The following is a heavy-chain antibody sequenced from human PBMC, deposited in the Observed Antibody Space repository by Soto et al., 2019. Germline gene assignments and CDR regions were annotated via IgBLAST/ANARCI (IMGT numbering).Heavy chain of an antibody. CDR2: VLYSGTT. Sequence: SETLSLTCTVSGGSISSYYWSWIRQPPGKGLEWIGSVLYSGTTNYNPSLRSRVTISVDTSKTQFSLRLRSVTAADTAVYYCARDQTTVFGVASNAFDIWGQGTMVTVSS. D-gene: IGHD3-3*01. V-gene: IGHV4-59*01. J-gene: IGHJ3*02. CDR3: ARDQTTVFGVASNAFDI. CDR1: GGSISSYY.